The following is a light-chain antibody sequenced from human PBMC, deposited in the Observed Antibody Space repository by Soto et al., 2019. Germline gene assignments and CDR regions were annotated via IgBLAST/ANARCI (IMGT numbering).Light chain of an antibody. J-gene: IGLJ2*01. CDR3: QTWDTGIVV. V-gene: IGLV4-69*01. CDR1: SGHSNYA. CDR2: LKGDGSH. Sequence: QPVLTQSPSASASLGASVKLTCTLSSGHSNYAVAWHQQQPEKGPRYLMILKGDGSHTKGDGIPDRFSGSSSGTERYLTISSLQSEDEADYYCQTWDTGIVVFGGGTKLTVL.